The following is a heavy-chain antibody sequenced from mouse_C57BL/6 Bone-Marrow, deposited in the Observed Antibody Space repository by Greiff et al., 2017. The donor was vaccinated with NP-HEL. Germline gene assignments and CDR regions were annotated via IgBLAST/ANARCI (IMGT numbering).Heavy chain of an antibody. CDR3: ARGSGPGYYYAMDY. CDR2: IYPGSGNT. V-gene: IGHV1-76*01. D-gene: IGHD3-2*02. Sequence: VKLMESGAELVRPGASVKLSCKASGYTFTDYYINWVKQRPGQGLEWIARIYPGSGNTYYNEKFKGKATLTAEKSSSTAYMQLSSLTSEDSAVYFCARGSGPGYYYAMDYWGQGTSVTVSS. J-gene: IGHJ4*01. CDR1: GYTFTDYY.